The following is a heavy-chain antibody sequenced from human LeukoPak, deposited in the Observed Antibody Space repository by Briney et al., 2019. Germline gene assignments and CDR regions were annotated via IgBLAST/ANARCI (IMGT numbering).Heavy chain of an antibody. D-gene: IGHD2-15*01. CDR2: IRSKANSYAT. CDR3: TRRESSAATPFYYYYSMDV. Sequence: PGGSLRLSCAASGFTFSGSAMHWVRQASAKGLEWVGRIRSKANSYATAYAASVKGRFTISRDDSKNTAYLQMNSLKTEDTAVYYCTRRESSAATPFYYYYSMDVWGKGTTVTVSS. CDR1: GFTFSGSA. J-gene: IGHJ6*03. V-gene: IGHV3-73*01.